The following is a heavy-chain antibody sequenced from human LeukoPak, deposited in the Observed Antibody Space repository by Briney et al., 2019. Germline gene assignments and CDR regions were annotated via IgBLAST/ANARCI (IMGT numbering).Heavy chain of an antibody. CDR2: INSGGSNT. D-gene: IGHD5-24*01. V-gene: IGHV3-74*01. CDR1: GFTFSSYW. CDR3: ASTPTQMHY. Sequence: GGSLRLSCAASGFTFSSYWMHWVRQAPGKGLVWVSRINSGGSNTSYADSVKGRFTISRDNAKNTLYLQMNSLRAEDTAVYYCASTPTQMHYWGQGTLVTVSS. J-gene: IGHJ4*02.